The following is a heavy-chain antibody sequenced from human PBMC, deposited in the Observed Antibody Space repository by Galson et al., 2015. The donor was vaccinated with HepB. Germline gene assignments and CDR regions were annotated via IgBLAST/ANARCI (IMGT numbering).Heavy chain of an antibody. J-gene: IGHJ4*02. CDR2: VDPEDGET. CDR1: GYTFTDYY. D-gene: IGHD3-3*01. CDR3: ARQYYDFWSGYPYYFDY. V-gene: IGHV1-69-2*01. Sequence: VKVSCKVSGYTFTDYYMHWVQQAPGKGLEWMGLVDPEDGETIYAEKFQGRVTITADTSTDTAYMELSSLRSEDTAVYYCARQYYDFWSGYPYYFDYWGQGTLVTVSS.